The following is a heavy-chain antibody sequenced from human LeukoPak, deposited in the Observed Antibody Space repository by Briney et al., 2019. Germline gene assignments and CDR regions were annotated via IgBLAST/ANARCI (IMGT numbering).Heavy chain of an antibody. CDR3: ARGPQGFCSTSSCYVGY. J-gene: IGHJ4*02. CDR1: GFSFSRYW. D-gene: IGHD2-2*01. V-gene: IGHV3-7*01. Sequence: PGGPLRLSCAASGFSFSRYWMSWVRQAPGKGLEWVANIKQDGSEKYYVDSVKGRFTIFRDNAENSLDLQMNSLRVEDTAVYHCARGPQGFCSTSSCYVGYWGQGTLVTVSS. CDR2: IKQDGSEK.